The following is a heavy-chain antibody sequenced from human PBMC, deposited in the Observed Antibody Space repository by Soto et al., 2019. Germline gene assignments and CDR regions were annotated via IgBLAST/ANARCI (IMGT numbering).Heavy chain of an antibody. CDR3: ARGCDDRGIVVVPAANPWYYGMDV. Sequence: QVQLVQSGTEVKKPGSSVKVSCKASGGTLSNNAISWVRQAPGQGLEWMGGSIPLSATTTYAQKFQGRVTITADRSTSTAYMELTSLASEDTAVDYCARGCDDRGIVVVPAANPWYYGMDVWGQGTTVTVSS. CDR1: GGTLSNNA. V-gene: IGHV1-69*06. J-gene: IGHJ6*02. D-gene: IGHD2-2*01. CDR2: SIPLSATT.